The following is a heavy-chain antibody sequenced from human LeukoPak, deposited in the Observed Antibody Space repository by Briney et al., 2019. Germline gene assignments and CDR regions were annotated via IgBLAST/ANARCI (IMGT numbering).Heavy chain of an antibody. CDR3: ATALQGNSNPYYYMDV. V-gene: IGHV1-8*02. CDR2: MNPNSLNT. Sequence: GASVKVSCKASGYTFTSYDINWVRQAPGQGLEWMGWMNPNSLNTGYAQRFQGRVTMTEDTSTDTAYMELSSLRSEDTAVYYCATALQGNSNPYYYMDVWGKGTTVTVSS. J-gene: IGHJ6*03. D-gene: IGHD4-23*01. CDR1: GYTFTSYD.